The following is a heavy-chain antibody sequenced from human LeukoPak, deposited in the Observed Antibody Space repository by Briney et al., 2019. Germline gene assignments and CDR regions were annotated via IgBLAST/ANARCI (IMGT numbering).Heavy chain of an antibody. Sequence: GGSLRLSCAASAFTFSYYAMSWVRQAPGRGLEWVSAISGSGSTHYADSVKGRFTTSRDNSKNTLYLQMNSLRDEDTAVYYCARDPSDGTKAFDDWGQGTLVTVSS. J-gene: IGHJ4*02. CDR2: ISGSGST. CDR3: ARDPSDGTKAFDD. V-gene: IGHV3-23*01. CDR1: AFTFSYYA.